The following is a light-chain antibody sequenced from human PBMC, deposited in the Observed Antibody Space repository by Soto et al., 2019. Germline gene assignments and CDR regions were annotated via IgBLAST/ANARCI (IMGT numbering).Light chain of an antibody. V-gene: IGKV1-5*01. CDR1: RSISDW. Sequence: DIQMTQSPSSLSPSVGDRVTITCRASRSISDWLAWYQQKPGKAPELLIFDASNWKGGVSSRFSGSGSGTEFTLTISRLQHDDVETYSCLQYSSHSWTLGQGTTVDIK. CDR2: DAS. J-gene: IGKJ1*01. CDR3: LQYSSHSWT.